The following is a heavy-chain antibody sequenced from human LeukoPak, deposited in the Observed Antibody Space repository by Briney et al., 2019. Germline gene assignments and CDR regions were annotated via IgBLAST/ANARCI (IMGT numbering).Heavy chain of an antibody. J-gene: IGHJ6*03. V-gene: IGHV1-69*05. D-gene: IGHD3-10*01. CDR3: ARDRGGVSFYYYYMDV. CDR2: IIPIFGTA. Sequence: SVKVSCKASGGTFSSYAISWVRQAPGQGLEWMGRIIPIFGTANYAQKFQGRVTITTDESTSPAYMELSSLRFEDTAVYYCARDRGGVSFYYYYMDVWGKGTTVTVSS. CDR1: GGTFSSYA.